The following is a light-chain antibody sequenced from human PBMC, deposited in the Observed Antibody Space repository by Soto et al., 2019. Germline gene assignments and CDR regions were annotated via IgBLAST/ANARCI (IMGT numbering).Light chain of an antibody. V-gene: IGKV3-20*01. J-gene: IGKJ1*01. CDR2: GAS. CDR1: QSVAGTF. CDR3: QQYGSSPRGT. Sequence: IVLTQSPGTLSLSPGERATLSCRASQSVAGTFLAWYQQKPGQAPRLLIYGASTRAPGIPDRFSGSRSGTDFTLTISGLEPEDFAVYDCQQYGSSPRGTFGQGTKVEIK.